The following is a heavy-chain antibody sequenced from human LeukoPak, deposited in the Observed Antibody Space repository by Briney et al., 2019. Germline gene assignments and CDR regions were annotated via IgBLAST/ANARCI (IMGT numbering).Heavy chain of an antibody. CDR2: IYYSGST. CDR1: GGSISSYY. CDR3: ARSLGITIFGVVIEDNWFDP. J-gene: IGHJ5*02. D-gene: IGHD3-3*01. Sequence: SETLSLTCTVSGGSISSYYWSWIRQPPGKGLEWIGYIYYSGSTNYNPSLKSRVTISVDTSKNQFSLKLSSVTAADTAVYYCARSLGITIFGVVIEDNWFDPWGQGTLVTVSS. V-gene: IGHV4-59*12.